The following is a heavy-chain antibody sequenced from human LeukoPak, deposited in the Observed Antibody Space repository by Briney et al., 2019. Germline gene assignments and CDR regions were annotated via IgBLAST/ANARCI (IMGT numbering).Heavy chain of an antibody. Sequence: EGSLRLSCAASGFTFSNAWMSWVRQAPGKGLEWVGRIKSKTDGGTTDYAAPVKGRFTISRDDSKNTLYLQMNSLKTEDTAVYYCTTAPCSSTSCHKNYWGQGTLVTVSS. V-gene: IGHV3-15*01. D-gene: IGHD2-2*02. CDR2: IKSKTDGGTT. J-gene: IGHJ4*02. CDR1: GFTFSNAW. CDR3: TTAPCSSTSCHKNY.